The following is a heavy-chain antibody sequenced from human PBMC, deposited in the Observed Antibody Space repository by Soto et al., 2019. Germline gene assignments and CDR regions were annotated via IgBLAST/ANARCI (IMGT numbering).Heavy chain of an antibody. V-gene: IGHV3-9*01. CDR1: GFIFDDYA. J-gene: IGHJ4*02. CDR3: VKDVGSRHYDFTNFDS. CDR2: IDWNRATT. D-gene: IGHD3-3*01. Sequence: EVQLLESGGGVVQPGGSLRLSCIASGFIFDDYAIHWVRQVPGKGLEWVSGIDWNRATTGYADSVKGRFTLSRDNARNSVLLQMNNLRPEDTALYYCVKDVGSRHYDFTNFDSWGQGTLVTVSS.